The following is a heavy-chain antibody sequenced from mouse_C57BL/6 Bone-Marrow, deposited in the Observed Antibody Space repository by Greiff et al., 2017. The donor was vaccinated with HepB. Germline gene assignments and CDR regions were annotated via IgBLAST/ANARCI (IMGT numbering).Heavy chain of an antibody. CDR2: IDPSDSYT. Sequence: VKLQQPGAELVMPGASVKLSCKASGYTFTSYWMHWVKQRPGQGLEWIGEIDPSDSYTNYNQKFKGKSTLTVDKSSSTAYMQLSSLTSEDSAVYYCARGGYGNYDYYAMDYWGQGTSVTVSS. J-gene: IGHJ4*01. D-gene: IGHD2-1*01. V-gene: IGHV1-69*01. CDR3: ARGGYGNYDYYAMDY. CDR1: GYTFTSYW.